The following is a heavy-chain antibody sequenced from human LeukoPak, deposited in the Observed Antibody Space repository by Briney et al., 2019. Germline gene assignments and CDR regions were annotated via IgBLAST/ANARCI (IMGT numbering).Heavy chain of an antibody. CDR3: ASRLLNNWNDSFRIFDY. V-gene: IGHV4-39*01. CDR2: IYYSGST. D-gene: IGHD1-1*01. Sequence: PSETLSLTCTVSSDSIYSSNYYWGWIRQPPGKGLEWIGSIYYSGSTYYNSSLKSRVTISVDTSKNQFSLKLSSLTAADTAVYYCASRLLNNWNDSFRIFDYWGQGTLVTVSS. CDR1: SDSIYSSNYY. J-gene: IGHJ4*02.